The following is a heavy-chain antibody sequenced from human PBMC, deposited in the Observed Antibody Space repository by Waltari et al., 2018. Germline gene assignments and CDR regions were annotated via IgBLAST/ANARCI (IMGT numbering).Heavy chain of an antibody. CDR3: AKETGGRGWYTVDY. CDR1: GFSFSHYG. Sequence: EVQVLESGGGLVQPGGSLSLSCAASGFSFSHYGMSWVRQAPGKGLEWVSAVNGDRTYYAGSVKGRFTISRDNSQNTVYLQLSSLRADDTAVYYCAKETGGRGWYTVDYWGQGTLVTVSS. D-gene: IGHD6-19*01. J-gene: IGHJ4*02. CDR2: VNGDRT. V-gene: IGHV3-23*01.